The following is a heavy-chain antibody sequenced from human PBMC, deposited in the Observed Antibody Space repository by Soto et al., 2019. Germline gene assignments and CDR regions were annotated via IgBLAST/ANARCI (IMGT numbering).Heavy chain of an antibody. Sequence: QVQLVQSGAEEKKPGASVKVSCKASGYTFTSYAMHWVRQAPGQRLEWMGWINAVNGNTKYSQKFQCRVTITRDTSASTAYMELSSLRSEYTSVYYCGSAYCCGDCSNYYGGMDVWGQGTTVTVSS. CDR3: GSAYCCGDCSNYYGGMDV. CDR1: GYTFTSYA. D-gene: IGHD2-21*02. V-gene: IGHV1-3*05. CDR2: INAVNGNT. J-gene: IGHJ6*02.